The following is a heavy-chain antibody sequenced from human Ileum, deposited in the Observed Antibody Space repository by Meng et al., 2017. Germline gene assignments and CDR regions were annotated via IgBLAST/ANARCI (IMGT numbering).Heavy chain of an antibody. D-gene: IGHD5-18*01. Sequence: QVQLQESGPGLVKPSQTLSLTCTVSGDSLTSVNTQWSWIRQSPGKGPEYIGYIYYDGNTYYNPSLNSRLIISIDTSRNEFSLRLNSVTAADTAVYYCAREFYVDTAMVIDSWGQGTLVTVSS. CDR1: GDSLTSVNTQ. V-gene: IGHV4-30-4*01. J-gene: IGHJ4*02. CDR2: IYYDGNT. CDR3: AREFYVDTAMVIDS.